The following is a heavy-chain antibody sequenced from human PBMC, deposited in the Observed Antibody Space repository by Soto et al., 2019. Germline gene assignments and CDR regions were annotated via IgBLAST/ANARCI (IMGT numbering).Heavy chain of an antibody. CDR2: IGGSGDST. CDR1: GFTFSTYA. V-gene: IGHV3-23*01. D-gene: IGHD6-13*01. Sequence: GVLSLSCAASGFTFSTYAMGLVRQAQGKGLEWVSAIGGSGDSTYYADSVEGRFTISRDNSKNTLYLQMSTLRAEDTAVYYCAGSPGTYWYFPRWGRGTLVTFSS. CDR3: AGSPGTYWYFPR. J-gene: IGHJ2*01.